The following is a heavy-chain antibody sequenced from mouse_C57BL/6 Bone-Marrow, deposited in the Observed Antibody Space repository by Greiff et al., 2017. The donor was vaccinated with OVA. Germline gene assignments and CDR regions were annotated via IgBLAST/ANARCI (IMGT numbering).Heavy chain of an antibody. J-gene: IGHJ1*03. D-gene: IGHD1-1*01. CDR1: GYTFTSYW. CDR3: ASNYGSSYWYFDV. CDR2: IHPNSGST. V-gene: IGHV1-64*01. Sequence: QVQLQQPGAELVKPGASVKLSCKASGYTFTSYWMHWVKQRPGQGLEWIGMIHPNSGSTNYNEKFKSKATLTVDKSSSTAYMHLSSLTSEDSAVYYCASNYGSSYWYFDVWGTGTTVTVSS.